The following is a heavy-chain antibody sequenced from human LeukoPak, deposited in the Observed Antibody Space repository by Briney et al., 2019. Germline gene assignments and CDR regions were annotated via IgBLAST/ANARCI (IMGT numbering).Heavy chain of an antibody. CDR1: GYTFTGNY. CDR3: AKGGYNNYHYLGMEV. V-gene: IGHV1-2*02. D-gene: IGHD1-14*01. Sequence: ASVKVSCKASGYTFTGNYMHWVRQAPGQGLEWMGWINPNSGGTNYAQKFQGRVTMTRDTSISTAYMELSRLRSDDTAVYYWAKGGYNNYHYLGMEVWGQGTTVTVSS. J-gene: IGHJ6*02. CDR2: INPNSGGT.